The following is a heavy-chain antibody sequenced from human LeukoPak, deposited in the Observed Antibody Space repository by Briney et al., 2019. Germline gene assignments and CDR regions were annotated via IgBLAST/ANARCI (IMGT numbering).Heavy chain of an antibody. D-gene: IGHD3-16*01. CDR2: IYYSGST. Sequence: SETLSLTCTVSGGSISSYYWSWIRQPPGKGLEWIGYIYYSGSTNYNPSLKSRVTMSVDTSKNQFSLKLSSVTAADTAVYYCARDTYPYTLFDYWGQGTLVTVSS. V-gene: IGHV4-59*12. CDR1: GGSISSYY. J-gene: IGHJ4*02. CDR3: ARDTYPYTLFDY.